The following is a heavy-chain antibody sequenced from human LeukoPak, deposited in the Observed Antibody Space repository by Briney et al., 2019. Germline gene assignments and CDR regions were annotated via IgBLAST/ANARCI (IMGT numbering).Heavy chain of an antibody. CDR3: ARGGGDPGYFDY. J-gene: IGHJ4*02. V-gene: IGHV4-59*01. CDR1: GGSISSYY. D-gene: IGHD2-21*02. CDR2: IYYSGST. Sequence: SETLSLTCTVSGGSISSYYWSWVRPPPGKELEWIGHIYYSGSTNYNPSLKSRVTISVDTSKNQFSLKLSSVTAADTAVYYCARGGGDPGYFDYWGQGTLVTVSS.